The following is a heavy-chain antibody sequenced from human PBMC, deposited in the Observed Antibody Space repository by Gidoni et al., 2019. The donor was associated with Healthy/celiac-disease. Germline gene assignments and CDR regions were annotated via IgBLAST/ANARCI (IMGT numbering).Heavy chain of an antibody. Sequence: QVQLQQWGAGLLKPSATLSLTRAVYGGSFSGYYWSWIRPPPGKGREWIGEINHSASTNSNPALKSRVTISVDTSKNQFSLKLSSVTAADTAVYYCARGRVVPAAIVDYWGQGTLVTVSS. V-gene: IGHV4-34*01. D-gene: IGHD2-2*01. CDR2: INHSAST. J-gene: IGHJ4*02. CDR3: ARGRVVPAAIVDY. CDR1: GGSFSGYY.